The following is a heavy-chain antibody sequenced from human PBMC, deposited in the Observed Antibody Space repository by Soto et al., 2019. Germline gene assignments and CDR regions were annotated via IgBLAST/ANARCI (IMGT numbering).Heavy chain of an antibody. CDR1: GFTFSSHG. CDR2: ISRGGGST. J-gene: IGHJ4*02. D-gene: IGHD1-26*01. Sequence: EVQLLDSGGGLVQPGGSLRLSCAASGFTFSSHGMCWVRQAPGKGLGWVSVISRGGGSTYYANCVKGRFSISRDHSKNTQYLQNNGLRAEGSAVYYCANGVGEGATNLCYFDYWGPGTLVTVSS. V-gene: IGHV3-23*01. CDR3: ANGVGEGATNLCYFDY.